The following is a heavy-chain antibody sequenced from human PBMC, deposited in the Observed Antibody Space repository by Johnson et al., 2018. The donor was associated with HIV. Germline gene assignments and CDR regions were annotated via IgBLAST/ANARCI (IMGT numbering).Heavy chain of an antibody. CDR3: AKERAYIRTFDI. Sequence: VQLVESGGGVVQPGGSRRLSCAASGFTFSSHGMHWVRQAPGKGLEWVSYISSSGSTIYYADSVKGRFTISRDNAKNSLYLQMNSLRAEDTAVYYCAKERAYIRTFDIWGQGTMVTVSS. CDR1: GFTFSSHG. J-gene: IGHJ3*02. D-gene: IGHD5-18*01. V-gene: IGHV3-48*04. CDR2: ISSSGSTI.